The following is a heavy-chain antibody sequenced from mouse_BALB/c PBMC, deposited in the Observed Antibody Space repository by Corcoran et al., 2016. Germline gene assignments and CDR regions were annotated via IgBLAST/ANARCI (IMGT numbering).Heavy chain of an antibody. CDR2: INTYTGEP. CDR1: GYTFTNYG. V-gene: IGHV9-3-1*01. CDR3: ARGGIYYGYGNFDY. Sequence: QIQLVQSGPELKKPGETVKISCKASGYTFTNYGMNWVKQAPGKGLKWMGWINTYTGEPTYADDFKGRFAFSLETSASTAYLQINNLKNEDTATYFCARGGIYYGYGNFDYWGQGTTLTVSS. D-gene: IGHD2-2*01. J-gene: IGHJ2*01.